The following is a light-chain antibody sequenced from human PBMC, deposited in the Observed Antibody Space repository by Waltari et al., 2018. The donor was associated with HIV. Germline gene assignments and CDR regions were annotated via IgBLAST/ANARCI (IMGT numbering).Light chain of an antibody. CDR3: QQFHSFPLT. CDR2: AAS. J-gene: IGKJ4*01. Sequence: IQLTQSPSFLSASVGDRVTITCRASQAINTYLAWYQQKPGKAPKLLMYAASTLQRGVPPTFSGSGSRTEFTRTINALHPDEFATYYCQQFHSFPLTFGGGTNVE. V-gene: IGKV1-9*01. CDR1: QAINTY.